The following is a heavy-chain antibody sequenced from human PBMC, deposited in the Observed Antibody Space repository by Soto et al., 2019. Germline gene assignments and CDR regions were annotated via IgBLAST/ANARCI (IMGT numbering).Heavy chain of an antibody. CDR2: ISSSSSYT. CDR3: ARDLAAAGHTYDY. J-gene: IGHJ4*02. CDR1: GFTFSDYY. D-gene: IGHD6-13*01. V-gene: IGHV3-11*05. Sequence: PGGSLRLSCAASGFTFSDYYMSWIRQAPGKGLEWVSYISSSSSYTNYADSVKGRFTISRDNAKNSLYLQMSSLRAEDTAVYYCARDLAAAGHTYDYWGQGTLVTVSS.